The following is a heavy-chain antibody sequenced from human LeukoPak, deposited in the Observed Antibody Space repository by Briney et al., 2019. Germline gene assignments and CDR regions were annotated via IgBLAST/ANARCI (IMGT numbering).Heavy chain of an antibody. V-gene: IGHV4-38-2*01. CDR2: IYHSGST. Sequence: PSETLSLTCAVSGYSISSGYYWGWIRQPPGKGLEWIGSIYHSGSTYYNPSLKSRVTISVDTSKNQFSLKLSSVTAADTAAYYCARLTAAGDYWGQGTLVTVSS. CDR1: GYSISSGYY. J-gene: IGHJ4*02. CDR3: ARLTAAGDY. D-gene: IGHD6-13*01.